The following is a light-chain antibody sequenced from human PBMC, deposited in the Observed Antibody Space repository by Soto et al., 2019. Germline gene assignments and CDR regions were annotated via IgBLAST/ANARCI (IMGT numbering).Light chain of an antibody. Sequence: DIVMTQSPLSLPVTPGEPASISCRSSQSLLHSNGYNYLDWYLQKPGQSPQLLIYLGSNRASGAPDRFSGSGSGTYFTLKISRVEAEDVGVYYCMQALQTPGTFGGGTKVEIK. CDR3: MQALQTPGT. V-gene: IGKV2-28*01. CDR1: QSLLHSNGYNY. J-gene: IGKJ4*01. CDR2: LGS.